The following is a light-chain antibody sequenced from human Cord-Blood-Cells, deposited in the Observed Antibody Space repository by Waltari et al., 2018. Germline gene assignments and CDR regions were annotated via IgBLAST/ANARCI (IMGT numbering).Light chain of an antibody. V-gene: IGKV1-39*01. Sequence: DLRMTQSPSSLSASVGDRVTITCRASQSISSYLSWYQQKPGKAPKLLIYAASSVQSGGPSRFSGSGSGTDFTLTSSSLQPEDFATYYCQQSYRTPGTFGQGTKVEIK. CDR3: QQSYRTPGT. J-gene: IGKJ1*01. CDR2: AAS. CDR1: QSISSY.